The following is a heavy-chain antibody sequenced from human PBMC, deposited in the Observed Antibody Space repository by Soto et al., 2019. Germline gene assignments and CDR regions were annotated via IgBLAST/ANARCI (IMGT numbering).Heavy chain of an antibody. J-gene: IGHJ6*02. CDR2: IYHSGST. CDR1: GGSISSSNW. Sequence: SETLSLTCAVSGGSISSSNWWSWVRQPPGKGLEWIGEIYHSGSTNYNPSLKSRVTISVDKSKNQFSLKLSSVTAADTAVYYCAREKFISCSGYYYGMDVWGQGTTVTVSS. D-gene: IGHD3-10*02. V-gene: IGHV4-4*02. CDR3: AREKFISCSGYYYGMDV.